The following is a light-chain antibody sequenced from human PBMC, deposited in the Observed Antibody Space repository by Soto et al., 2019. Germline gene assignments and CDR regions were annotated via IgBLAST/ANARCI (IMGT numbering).Light chain of an antibody. Sequence: QSALTQPASVSGSPGQSITISCTGTSSDVGGYKFVSWYQQHPGKAPKLMIYEVTKRPSGVPDRFSGSKSGNTASLTVSGLQAEDEADYYCSSYGGGNPFYVFGTGTKVTVL. J-gene: IGLJ1*01. CDR1: SSDVGGYKF. CDR2: EVT. V-gene: IGLV2-8*01. CDR3: SSYGGGNPFYV.